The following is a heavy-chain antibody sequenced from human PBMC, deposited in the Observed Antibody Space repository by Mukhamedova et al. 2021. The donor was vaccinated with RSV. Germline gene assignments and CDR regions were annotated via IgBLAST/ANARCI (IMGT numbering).Heavy chain of an antibody. Sequence: SGISGSGGSTYYADSVKGRFTISRDNSKNTLNLQMNSLRAEDTAVYYCAKRRSSSWGFDYWGQGTLVTVSS. J-gene: IGHJ4*02. V-gene: IGHV3-23*01. CDR3: AKRRSSSWGFDY. D-gene: IGHD6-13*01. CDR2: ISGSGGST.